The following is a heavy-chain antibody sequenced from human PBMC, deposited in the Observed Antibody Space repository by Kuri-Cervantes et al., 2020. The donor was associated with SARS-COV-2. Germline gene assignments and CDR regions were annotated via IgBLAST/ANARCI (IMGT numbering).Heavy chain of an antibody. J-gene: IGHJ4*02. CDR1: GGSISSSSYY. D-gene: IGHD6-19*01. V-gene: IGHV4-61*01. CDR3: ARHGGIAVAGTFDY. CDR2: IYYSGST. Sequence: GSLRLSCTVSGGSISSSSYYWSWIRQPPGKGLEWIGYIYYSGSTNYNPSLKSRVTISVDTSKNQFSLKLSSVTAADTAVYYCARHGGIAVAGTFDYWGQGTLVTVSS.